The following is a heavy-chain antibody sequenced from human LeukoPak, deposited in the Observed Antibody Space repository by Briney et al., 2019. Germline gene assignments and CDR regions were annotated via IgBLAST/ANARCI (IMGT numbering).Heavy chain of an antibody. J-gene: IGHJ4*02. CDR2: IIPIFGTA. CDR1: GGTFSSYA. CDR3: AKRKEWELFYFDY. V-gene: IGHV1-69*13. D-gene: IGHD1-26*01. Sequence: SVKVSCKASGGTFSSYAISWVRQAPGQGLEWMGGIIPIFGTANYAQKFQGRVTITADESTSTAYMELSSLRSEDTAVYYCAKRKEWELFYFDYWGQGTLVTVSS.